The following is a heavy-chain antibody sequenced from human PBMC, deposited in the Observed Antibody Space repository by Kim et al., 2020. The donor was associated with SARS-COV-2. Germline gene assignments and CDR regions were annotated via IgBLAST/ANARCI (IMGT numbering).Heavy chain of an antibody. J-gene: IGHJ5*02. CDR1: GYTFTSYY. V-gene: IGHV1-46*01. CDR2: INPSGGST. Sequence: ASVKVSCKASGYTFTSYYMHWVRQAPGQGLEWMGIINPSGGSTSYAQKFQGRVTMTRDTSTSTVYMELSSLRSEDTAVYYCARVYMRTGTTRLSWFDPWGQGTLVTVSS. CDR3: ARVYMRTGTTRLSWFDP. D-gene: IGHD1-1*01.